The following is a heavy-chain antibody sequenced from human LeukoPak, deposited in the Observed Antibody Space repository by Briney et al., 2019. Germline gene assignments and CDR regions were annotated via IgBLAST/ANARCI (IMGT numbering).Heavy chain of an antibody. Sequence: GGTLRLSCAASGFTFSSYGMSWVRQAPGKGLEWVSAISGSGGSTYYADSVKGRFTISRDNSKNTLYLQMNSLRAEDTAVYYCAKDQDDYVWGSYRNQFDYWGQGTLVTVSS. J-gene: IGHJ4*02. CDR1: GFTFSSYG. CDR2: ISGSGGST. D-gene: IGHD3-16*02. V-gene: IGHV3-23*01. CDR3: AKDQDDYVWGSYRNQFDY.